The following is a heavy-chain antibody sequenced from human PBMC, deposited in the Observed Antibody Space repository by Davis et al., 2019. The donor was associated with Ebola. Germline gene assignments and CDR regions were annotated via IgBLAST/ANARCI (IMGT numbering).Heavy chain of an antibody. J-gene: IGHJ5*02. CDR3: ARRGTSSWYAGWFDP. V-gene: IGHV4-59*08. CDR1: GGSISSYY. CDR2: IYYSGST. D-gene: IGHD6-13*01. Sequence: MPSETLSLTCTVSGGSISSYYWSWIRQPPGKGLEWIGYIYYSGSTNYNPSLKSRVTISVDTSKNQFSLKLSSVTAADTAMYYCARRGTSSWYAGWFDPWGQGTLVTVSS.